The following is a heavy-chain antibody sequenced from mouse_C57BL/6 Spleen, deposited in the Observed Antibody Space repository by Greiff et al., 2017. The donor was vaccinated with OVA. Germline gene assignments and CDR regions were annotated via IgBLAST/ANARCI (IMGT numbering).Heavy chain of an antibody. D-gene: IGHD2-4*01. J-gene: IGHJ3*01. CDR2: FHPYNDDT. Sequence: QVQLKESGAELVKPGASVKMSCKASGYTFTTYPIEWMKQNHGKSLEWIGNFHPYNDDTKYNEKFKGKATLTVEKSSSTVYLELSRLTSDDSAVYYCARTLHYDYPAWFAYWGQGTLVTVSA. CDR3: ARTLHYDYPAWFAY. V-gene: IGHV1-47*01. CDR1: GYTFTTYP.